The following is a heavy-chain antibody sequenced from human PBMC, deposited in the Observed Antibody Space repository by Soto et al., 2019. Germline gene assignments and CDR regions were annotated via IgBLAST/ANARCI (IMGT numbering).Heavy chain of an antibody. Sequence: APVKVSCKASGGTLSSYAISWVRQAPGQGLEWMGGIIPIFGTANYAQKFQGRVTITADESTSTAYMELSSLRSEDTAVYYCARDGISTYYDSSGPLNYWGQGTLVTVSS. CDR3: ARDGISTYYDSSGPLNY. CDR1: GGTLSSYA. D-gene: IGHD3-22*01. CDR2: IIPIFGTA. V-gene: IGHV1-69*13. J-gene: IGHJ4*02.